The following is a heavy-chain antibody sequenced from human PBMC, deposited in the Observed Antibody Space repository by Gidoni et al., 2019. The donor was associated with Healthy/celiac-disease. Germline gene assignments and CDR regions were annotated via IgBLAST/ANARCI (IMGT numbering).Heavy chain of an antibody. CDR2: IYPGDSDT. Sequence: EVQLVQSGAAVKKPGESLKISCKGSGYIFTSYWIGWVRQMPGKGLEWMGIIYPGDSDTRYSPSFQGQVTILADKSISTAYLQWSSLKASDTAMYYCAATVTTSHDAFDIWGQGTMVTVSS. V-gene: IGHV5-51*01. CDR1: GYIFTSYW. D-gene: IGHD4-4*01. CDR3: AATVTTSHDAFDI. J-gene: IGHJ3*02.